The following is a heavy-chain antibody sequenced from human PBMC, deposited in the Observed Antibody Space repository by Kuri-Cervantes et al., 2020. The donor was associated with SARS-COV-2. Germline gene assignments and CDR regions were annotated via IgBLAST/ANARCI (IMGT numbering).Heavy chain of an antibody. V-gene: IGHV4-31*03. CDR3: AREWKGRYSGTFTDY. CDR1: GGSVSSGNYY. Sequence: SETLSLTCTVSGGSVSSGNYYWSWIRQHPGKGLEWIGYIYYSGSTYYNPSLKSRVTMSLDTSKNQFSLKLTSVSAADTAVYYCAREWKGRYSGTFTDYWGPGTLVTVSS. J-gene: IGHJ4*02. D-gene: IGHD5-12*01. CDR2: IYYSGST.